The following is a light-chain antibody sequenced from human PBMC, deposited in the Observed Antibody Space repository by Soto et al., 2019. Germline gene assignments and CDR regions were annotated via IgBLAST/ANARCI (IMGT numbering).Light chain of an antibody. J-gene: IGLJ3*02. CDR3: FSDADNNTLV. CDR2: EVN. V-gene: IGLV2-8*01. Sequence: QSVLTQPPSASGSPGQAVTISCTGTNSDISGHNYVSWYQQHPGKAPKLIIYEVNKRPSGVPDRFSGSKSGNTASLTVSGLRTEDEAHYYCFSDADNNTLVVGGGTKLTVL. CDR1: NSDISGHNY.